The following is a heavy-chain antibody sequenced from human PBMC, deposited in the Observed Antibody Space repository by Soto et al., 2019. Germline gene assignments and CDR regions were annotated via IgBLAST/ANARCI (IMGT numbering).Heavy chain of an antibody. CDR1: GGSTSSYY. J-gene: IGHJ6*02. Sequence: SETLSLTCTVSGGSTSSYYWSWIRQPPGKGLEWIGYIYYSGSTNYNPSLKSRVTISVDTSKNQFSLKLSSVTAADTAVYYCARERGDYDILTGYYPESYYGMDVWGQGTTVTVSS. V-gene: IGHV4-59*01. CDR2: IYYSGST. CDR3: ARERGDYDILTGYYPESYYGMDV. D-gene: IGHD3-9*01.